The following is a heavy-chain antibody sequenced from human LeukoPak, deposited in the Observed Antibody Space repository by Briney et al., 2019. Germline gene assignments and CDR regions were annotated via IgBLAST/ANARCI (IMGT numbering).Heavy chain of an antibody. D-gene: IGHD2-21*01. CDR3: ARGGEIVAY. Sequence: GGSLRLSCAASGFTFSDYYMSWIREAPGEGLEWVSYISSSSSYTSYADSVKGRFTISRDNAKNSLYLQMNSLRAEDTAVYYCARGGEIVAYWGQGTLVTVSS. J-gene: IGHJ4*02. V-gene: IGHV3-11*06. CDR2: ISSSSSYT. CDR1: GFTFSDYY.